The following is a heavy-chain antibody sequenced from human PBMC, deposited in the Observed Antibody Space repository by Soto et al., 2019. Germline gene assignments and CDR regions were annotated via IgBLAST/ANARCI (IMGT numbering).Heavy chain of an antibody. CDR3: VKADGGLSPRFDR. V-gene: IGHV3-23*01. J-gene: IGHJ4*02. CDR2: IGGSDDTS. Sequence: EVQLLESGGGLVQPGGSLRLSCVASGFTSSQYAMNWVRQAPGKGLEWVSRIGGSDDTSTYADSVKGRFTISRDNSKNLLFRKMSSLRPEDTAMYYCVKADGGLSPRFDRWGLGTLVTVSS. D-gene: IGHD3-16*01. CDR1: GFTSSQYA.